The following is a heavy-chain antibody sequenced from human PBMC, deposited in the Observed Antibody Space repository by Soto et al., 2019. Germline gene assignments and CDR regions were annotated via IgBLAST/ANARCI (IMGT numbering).Heavy chain of an antibody. D-gene: IGHD2-2*01. V-gene: IGHV3-23*01. Sequence: PRGSLRLSCAASGFTFSSYAMSWVRQAPGKGLEWVSAISGSGGSTYYADSVKGRFTISRDNSKNTLYLQMNSLRAEDTAVYYCAKARPSERYCSSTSCYGGTTKYFDYWGQGTLVTVSS. J-gene: IGHJ4*02. CDR2: ISGSGGST. CDR3: AKARPSERYCSSTSCYGGTTKYFDY. CDR1: GFTFSSYA.